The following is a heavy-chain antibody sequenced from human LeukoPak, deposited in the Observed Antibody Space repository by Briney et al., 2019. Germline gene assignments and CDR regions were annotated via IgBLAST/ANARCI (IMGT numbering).Heavy chain of an antibody. CDR1: GFLFSRYR. CDR2: ISSNNGYI. J-gene: IGHJ4*02. V-gene: IGHV3-21*01. D-gene: IGHD6-6*01. CDR3: ARDLGTRKSIAFAD. Sequence: GGSLRLSCAASGFLFSRYRMNWVRQAAGKGLEWVASISSNNGYIYYADSVKDRFTISRDNGQNSLHLQMNSLRAEDAAVYYCARDLGTRKSIAFADWGQGTLVTVSS.